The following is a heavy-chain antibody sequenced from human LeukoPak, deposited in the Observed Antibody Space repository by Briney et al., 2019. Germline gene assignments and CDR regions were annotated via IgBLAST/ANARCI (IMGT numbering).Heavy chain of an antibody. J-gene: IGHJ4*02. Sequence: GGSRRLSCAASGFIFSSYAMPWVRKAPGKGLEWVAVKAIDGSDEYYADSVKGRFTISRDNSKNTLYLQMNSLRGEDTAVYYCAKSLRTRIYYFDYWGQGTLVTVSS. CDR2: KAIDGSDE. CDR1: GFIFSSYA. D-gene: IGHD1-7*01. CDR3: AKSLRTRIYYFDY. V-gene: IGHV3-30*04.